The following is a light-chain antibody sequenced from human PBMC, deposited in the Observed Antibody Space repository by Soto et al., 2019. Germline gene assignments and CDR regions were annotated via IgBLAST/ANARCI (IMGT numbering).Light chain of an antibody. V-gene: IGKV3-20*01. Sequence: IVLTQSPVTLSLSPGERATLSCRASQSISSSYVAWYRQKPGQAPRVLIYGASSRATGIPDRFSGSGSGTDFTLTISRLEPDDFATYYCQQNNTYSTFGQGTKVDIK. CDR3: QQNNTYST. J-gene: IGKJ1*01. CDR1: QSISSSY. CDR2: GAS.